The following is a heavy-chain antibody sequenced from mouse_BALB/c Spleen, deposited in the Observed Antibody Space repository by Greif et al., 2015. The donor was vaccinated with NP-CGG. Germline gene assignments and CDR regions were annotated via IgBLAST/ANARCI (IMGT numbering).Heavy chain of an antibody. V-gene: IGHV7-3*02. CDR3: AREYGNYFDY. J-gene: IGHJ2*01. CDR1: GFTFTDYY. CDR2: IRNKANGYTT. Sequence: EVQLVESGGGLVQPGGSLRLSCATSGFTFTDYYMIWVRQPPGKALEWLGFIRNKANGYTTEYSASVKGRFTISRDNSQSILYLQMNTLRAEDSATYYCAREYGNYFDYWGQGTTLTVSS. D-gene: IGHD2-10*02.